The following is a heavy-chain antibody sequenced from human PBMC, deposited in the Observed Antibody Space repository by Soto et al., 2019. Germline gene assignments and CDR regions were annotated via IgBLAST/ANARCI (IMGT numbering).Heavy chain of an antibody. D-gene: IGHD1-26*01. CDR1: GASIRSYY. CDR3: ARDQNGSPHFDY. J-gene: IGHJ4*02. V-gene: IGHV4-59*01. Sequence: SETLSLTCPVSGASIRSYYWSWIRQPPGKGLEWIGFIYYSGSTNYNPSLKSRVTISVDTSKNQFSLRVSSVTAADTAVYYCARDQNGSPHFDYWGQGTLVTVSS. CDR2: IYYSGST.